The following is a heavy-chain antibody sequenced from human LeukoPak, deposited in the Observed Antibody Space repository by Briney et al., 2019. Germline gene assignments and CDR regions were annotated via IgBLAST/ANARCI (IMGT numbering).Heavy chain of an antibody. V-gene: IGHV3-23*01. D-gene: IGHD6-19*01. Sequence: GGSLRLSCAASGFTFSSYAMSWVRQAPGKGLEWVSAISDRGGSTYYADSVKGRFTITRDNSKTTLYVQMNSLRAEDTAVYYCARGLPVPDSYNFDYWGQGTLVTV. CDR1: GFTFSSYA. CDR2: ISDRGGST. CDR3: ARGLPVPDSYNFDY. J-gene: IGHJ4*02.